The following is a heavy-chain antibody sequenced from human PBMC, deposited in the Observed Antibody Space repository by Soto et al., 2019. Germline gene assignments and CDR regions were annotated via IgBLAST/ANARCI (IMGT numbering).Heavy chain of an antibody. CDR1: GGSISSYY. V-gene: IGHV4-59*01. D-gene: IGHD3-3*01. J-gene: IGHJ6*02. CDR2: IYYSGST. Sequence: PSETLSLTCAVSGGSISSYYWSWIRRPPGKGLEWIGYIYYSGSTDYNPSLKSRVTISVDTSKNQFSLKLSSVTAADTAVYYCARGFYDFWSGYYYYGMDVWGQGTTVTV. CDR3: ARGFYDFWSGYYYYGMDV.